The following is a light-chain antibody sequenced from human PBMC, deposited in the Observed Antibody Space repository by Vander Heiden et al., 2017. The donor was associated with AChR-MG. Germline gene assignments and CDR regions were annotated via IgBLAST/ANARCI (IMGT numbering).Light chain of an antibody. V-gene: IGLV2-18*02. J-gene: IGLJ2*01. Sequence: QSALTQPPSVSGSPGQSVTISCTGTSTDVGNYDRVSWYQQTPGTAPKLIIYEVSKRPSGVPHRFSGSKSGNTASLTISGLRTEDEADYYCSSYTTTTTVVFGGGTKLTVL. CDR2: EVS. CDR1: STDVGNYDR. CDR3: SSYTTTTTVV.